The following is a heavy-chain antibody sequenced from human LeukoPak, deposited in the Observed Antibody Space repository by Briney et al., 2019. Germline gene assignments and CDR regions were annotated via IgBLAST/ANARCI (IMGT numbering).Heavy chain of an antibody. J-gene: IGHJ4*02. CDR3: ARQNKLDHDTSGYYLAFDY. CDR2: IYPGDSDT. D-gene: IGHD3-22*01. CDR1: GYTFTTYW. Sequence: GESLKISCKGSGYTFTTYWIAWVRQMPGKGLEWMGIIYPGDSDTRYNPSFQGQVTISVDKSINTAYLQWSSLKASDTAMYYCARQNKLDHDTSGYYLAFDYWGQGTLVTVSS. V-gene: IGHV5-51*01.